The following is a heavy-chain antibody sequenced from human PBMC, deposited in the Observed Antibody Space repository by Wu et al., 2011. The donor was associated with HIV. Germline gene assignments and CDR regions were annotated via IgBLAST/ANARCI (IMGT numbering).Heavy chain of an antibody. CDR1: GYTFTAYY. Sequence: QVQLMQSGAEVRKPGASVKVSCKASGYTFTAYYIHWVRQAPGQGLEWMGWINPNSGGTNYSQKFQGRVTMTRDTSMSTAYMELSSLTSDDTAVYYCARGGPGGGEYYFDYWGQGTLVTVSS. CDR2: INPNSGGT. J-gene: IGHJ4*02. CDR3: ARGGPGGGEYYFDY. D-gene: IGHD3-16*01. V-gene: IGHV1-2*02.